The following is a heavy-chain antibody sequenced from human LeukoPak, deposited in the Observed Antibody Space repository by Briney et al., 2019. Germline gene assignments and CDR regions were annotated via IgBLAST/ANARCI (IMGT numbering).Heavy chain of an antibody. D-gene: IGHD2-15*01. CDR3: TRETIRFCSDTDCLQGEF. V-gene: IGHV4-38-2*02. Sequence: PSETLSLTCDVSGYSISRGYYWGWVRQSPGKGLEWIANIHHSGRTYYNPPLKSRVTISVDMSKNQISLKLTSVTAADTAVYHCTRETIRFCSDTDCLQGEFWGQGALVTVSS. CDR1: GYSISRGYY. CDR2: IHHSGRT. J-gene: IGHJ4*02.